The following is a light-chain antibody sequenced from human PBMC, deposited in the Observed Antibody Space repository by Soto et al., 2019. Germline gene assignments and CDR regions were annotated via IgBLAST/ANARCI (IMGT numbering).Light chain of an antibody. Sequence: EIVLTQSPATLSLSPGEGATLSCRASQSVSSYLAWYQQKPGQSPRLLIYDASSRATGIPARFSGSGSGTDFTLTISGLEHEDFAVYYCQQRSNWPPTFGGGTKVEIK. CDR2: DAS. CDR1: QSVSSY. J-gene: IGKJ4*01. V-gene: IGKV3-11*01. CDR3: QQRSNWPPT.